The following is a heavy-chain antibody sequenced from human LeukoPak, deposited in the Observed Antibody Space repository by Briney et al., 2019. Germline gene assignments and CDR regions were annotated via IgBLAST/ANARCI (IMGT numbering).Heavy chain of an antibody. CDR2: IKSEADGGAT. CDR3: CTPSGFTTLSPSFGA. V-gene: IGHV3-15*01. Sequence: KSGGSLRLSCAASGFTFNSAWMTWVRQAPGKGLEWVGRIKSEADGGATEYAAPVKGRFIISRDDSKNTLYLQMNSLKNEDTAVYYCCTPSGFTTLSPSFGAWGQGTLVTVSS. CDR1: GFTFNSAW. J-gene: IGHJ5*02. D-gene: IGHD1-1*01.